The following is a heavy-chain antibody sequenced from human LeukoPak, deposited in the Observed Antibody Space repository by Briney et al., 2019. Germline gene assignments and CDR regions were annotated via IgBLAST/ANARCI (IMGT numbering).Heavy chain of an antibody. Sequence: PGGSLRLSCAASGNYWMHWVRQAPGKGLEWVAGISGTGGSTHYADSVKGRFTISRDNSKNTVYLQMRNLRVEHTAVYYCAKVVAGNIDYYFDYWGQGILVAVSS. V-gene: IGHV3-23*01. CDR2: ISGTGGST. J-gene: IGHJ4*02. D-gene: IGHD2/OR15-2a*01. CDR3: AKVVAGNIDYYFDY. CDR1: GNYW.